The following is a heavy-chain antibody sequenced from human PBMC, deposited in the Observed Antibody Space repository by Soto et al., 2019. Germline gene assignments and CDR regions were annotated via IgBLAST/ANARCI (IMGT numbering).Heavy chain of an antibody. D-gene: IGHD3-10*01. CDR3: ARGGTSGSAVFNWFDP. CDR2: IHYNGGT. Sequence: PSETLSLTCSVTGASVSTYSWSWIRQSPGKGLEWIGYIHYNGGTNYTPSLRSRVTISADTSKNQLSLNLTSLTAADTAVYYCARGGTSGSAVFNWFDPWGQGTLVTVSS. CDR1: GASVSTYS. V-gene: IGHV4-59*02. J-gene: IGHJ5*02.